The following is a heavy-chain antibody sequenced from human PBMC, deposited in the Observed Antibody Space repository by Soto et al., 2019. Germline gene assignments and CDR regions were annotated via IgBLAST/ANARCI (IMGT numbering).Heavy chain of an antibody. J-gene: IGHJ6*02. CDR2: INSDGTTT. CDR1: GFTFSSTW. V-gene: IGHV3-74*01. CDR3: ATDGSYAQHV. D-gene: IGHD2-2*01. Sequence: PGGSLRLSCGASGFTFSSTWMHWVRQAPGKGLVWVSHINSDGTTTTYADSVKGRFTISRDNAKNTVHLQMNSLRAEDTAVYYCATDGSYAQHVWGQGTTVTVYS.